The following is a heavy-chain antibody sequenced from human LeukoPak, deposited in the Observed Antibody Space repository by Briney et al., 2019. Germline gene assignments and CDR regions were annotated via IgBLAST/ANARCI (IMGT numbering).Heavy chain of an antibody. V-gene: IGHV1-69*04. CDR1: GGTFSSYA. J-gene: IGHJ4*02. D-gene: IGHD5-24*01. Sequence: SVKVSCKASGGTFSSYAISWVRQAPGQGLEWMGRIIPILGIANYAQKFQGRVTITADKSTSTAYMELSSLRSEDTAVYFCVRDSIDMAGVNWDYWGQGTLVTVSS. CDR2: IIPILGIA. CDR3: VRDSIDMAGVNWDY.